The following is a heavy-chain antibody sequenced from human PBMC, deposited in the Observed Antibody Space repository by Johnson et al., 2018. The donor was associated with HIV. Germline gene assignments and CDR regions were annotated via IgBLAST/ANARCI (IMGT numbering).Heavy chain of an antibody. CDR3: AKPYYYDGSGYLGAFDI. V-gene: IGHV3-30-3*02. CDR2: ISFDGHNR. J-gene: IGHJ3*02. D-gene: IGHD3-22*01. Sequence: QVQLVESVGGVVQPGRSLRLSCAASGFTFSSYAMHWVRQAPGKGLEWVAVISFDGHNRYYADSVKGRFTISRDNAKNSLYLQMNSLRADDTAVYYCAKPYYYDGSGYLGAFDIWGQGTMVTVSS. CDR1: GFTFSSYA.